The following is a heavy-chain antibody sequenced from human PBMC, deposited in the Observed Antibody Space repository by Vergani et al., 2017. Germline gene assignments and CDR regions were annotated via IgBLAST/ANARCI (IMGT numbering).Heavy chain of an antibody. CDR1: GYSISSGGYS. V-gene: IGHV4-30-2*01. Sequence: QVQLQESGPGLVKPSETLSLTCAVSGYSISSGGYSWSWIRQPPGKGLEWIGYIYHSGSTYYNPSLKSRVTISVDRSKNQFSLKLSSVTAADTAVYYCASEDRYCSSTSCYQGWGQGTLVTVSS. J-gene: IGHJ4*02. CDR2: IYHSGST. D-gene: IGHD2-2*01. CDR3: ASEDRYCSSTSCYQG.